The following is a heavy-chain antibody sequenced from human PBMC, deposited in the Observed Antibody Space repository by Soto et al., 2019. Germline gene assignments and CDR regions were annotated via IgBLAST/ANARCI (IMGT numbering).Heavy chain of an antibody. V-gene: IGHV3-48*01. CDR1: RDTVWIYM. Sequence: GCMEICCAACRDTVWIYMIDVSRQTKGKGLEWVSSISRSGSTIYYVDSVKGRFTISRDNAKNSLYLQMNSLRAEDTAVYYCAIVLCNGGICYPPSFFDFWGKRT. D-gene: IGHD2-8*02. J-gene: IGHJ4*02. CDR3: AIVLCNGGICYPPSFFDF. CDR2: ISRSGSTI.